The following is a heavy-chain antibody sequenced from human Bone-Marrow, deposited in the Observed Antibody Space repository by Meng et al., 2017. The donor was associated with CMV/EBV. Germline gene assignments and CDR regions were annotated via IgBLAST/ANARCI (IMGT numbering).Heavy chain of an antibody. D-gene: IGHD5-12*01. V-gene: IGHV1-2*02. CDR3: ARDLDIPAHYYGMDV. CDR1: GYTFTGYY. Sequence: ASVKVSCKASGYTFTGYYMHGVRQAPGQGLEWMGWINPNSGGTNYAQKFQGRVTMTRDTSISTAYMELSRLRSDDTAVYYCARDLDIPAHYYGMDVWGQGTTVTVSS. CDR2: INPNSGGT. J-gene: IGHJ6*02.